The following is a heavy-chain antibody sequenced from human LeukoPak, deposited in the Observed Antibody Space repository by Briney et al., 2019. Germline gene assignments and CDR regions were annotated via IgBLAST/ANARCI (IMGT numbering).Heavy chain of an antibody. Sequence: PSETLSLTCAVYGGSFSGYYWSWIRQPPGKGLEWIGEINHSGSTNYHPSLKSRVTISVDTYKNQSSLKLSSVTAADTAVYYCARAIHHYYDSSGYYVLKLDAFDIWGQGTMVTVSS. CDR3: ARAIHHYYDSSGYYVLKLDAFDI. D-gene: IGHD3-22*01. V-gene: IGHV4-34*01. J-gene: IGHJ3*02. CDR2: INHSGST. CDR1: GGSFSGYY.